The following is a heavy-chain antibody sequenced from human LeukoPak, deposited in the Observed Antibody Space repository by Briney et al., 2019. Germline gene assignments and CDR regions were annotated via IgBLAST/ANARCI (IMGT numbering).Heavy chain of an antibody. CDR2: IYYSGST. CDR1: GGSISSYY. Sequence: SETLSLTCTVSGGSISSYYWSWIRQPPGKGLEWIGYIYYSGSTNYNPSLKSRVTISVDTSKNQFSLKLSSVTAADTAVYYCAGAITIFGVVHDYWGQGTLVTVSS. D-gene: IGHD3-3*01. CDR3: AGAITIFGVVHDY. J-gene: IGHJ4*02. V-gene: IGHV4-59*12.